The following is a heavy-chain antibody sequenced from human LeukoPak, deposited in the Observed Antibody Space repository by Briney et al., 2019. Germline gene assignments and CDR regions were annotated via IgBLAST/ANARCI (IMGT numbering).Heavy chain of an antibody. CDR3: ARDLSAAFDF. J-gene: IGHJ4*02. V-gene: IGHV3-33*08. CDR1: GFTFSNFW. D-gene: IGHD6-19*01. CDR2: LVYDARSD. Sequence: GGSLRLSCVVSGFTFSNFWMSWVRQAPGKGLEWVARLVYDARSDYANSVKGRFSISRDDSKNTLFLDMSNLRVEDTALYYCARDLSAAFDFWGQGVLVTVSS.